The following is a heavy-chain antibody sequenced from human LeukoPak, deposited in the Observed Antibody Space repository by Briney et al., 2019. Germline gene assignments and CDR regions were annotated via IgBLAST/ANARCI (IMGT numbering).Heavy chain of an antibody. CDR2: ISGGGGST. CDR3: AKGGKWDVTPFDY. CDR1: GFTFTSYS. D-gene: IGHD1-26*01. V-gene: IGHV3-23*01. Sequence: PGGSLRLSCAASGFTFTSYSMNSVRQAPGPELEWVSTISGGGGSTYYADSVKGRFTISRDNSKNTLYLQVNSLRAEDTAVYYCAKGGKWDVTPFDYWGQGTLVTVSS. J-gene: IGHJ4*02.